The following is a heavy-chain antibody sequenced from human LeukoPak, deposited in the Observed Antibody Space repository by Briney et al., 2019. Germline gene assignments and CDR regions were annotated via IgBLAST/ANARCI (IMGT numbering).Heavy chain of an antibody. D-gene: IGHD2-21*02. V-gene: IGHV4-34*01. CDR1: GVSFSDYF. J-gene: IGHJ3*02. CDR2: IDDGGNT. CDR3: ARFSRITWGDWGDAFDI. Sequence: PSETLCLTCSVYGVSFSDYFWSWIRQSPGKGLEWIGEIDDGGNTNYNPSLISRVIVSMEKSKKQFALVMRSVTAADTAVYYCARFSRITWGDWGDAFDIWGQGTTVIVSS.